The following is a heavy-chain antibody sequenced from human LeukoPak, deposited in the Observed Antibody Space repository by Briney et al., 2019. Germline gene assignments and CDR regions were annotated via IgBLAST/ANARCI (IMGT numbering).Heavy chain of an antibody. D-gene: IGHD3-10*01. V-gene: IGHV3-33*01. CDR2: IWYDGSNK. Sequence: RTGGSLRLSCAASGFTFSSYGMHWVRQAPGKGLEWVAVIWYDGSNKYYADSVKGRFTISRDNSKNALYLQMNSLRAEDTAVYYCARDHGEYGSGSFDYWGQGTLVTVSS. J-gene: IGHJ4*02. CDR3: ARDHGEYGSGSFDY. CDR1: GFTFSSYG.